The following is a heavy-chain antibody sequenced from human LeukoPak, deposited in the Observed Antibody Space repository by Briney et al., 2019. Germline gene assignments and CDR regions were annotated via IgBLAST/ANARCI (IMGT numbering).Heavy chain of an antibody. D-gene: IGHD6-13*01. CDR1: GFTFSSYA. CDR2: ISYDGSNK. Sequence: GGSLRLSCAASGFTFSSYAMSWVRQAPGKGLEWVAVISYDGSNKYYADSVKGRFTISRDNSKNTLYLQMNSLRAEDTAVYYCASQGIAAAGTWVDNYWGQGTLVTVSS. CDR3: ASQGIAAAGTWVDNY. V-gene: IGHV3-30-3*01. J-gene: IGHJ4*02.